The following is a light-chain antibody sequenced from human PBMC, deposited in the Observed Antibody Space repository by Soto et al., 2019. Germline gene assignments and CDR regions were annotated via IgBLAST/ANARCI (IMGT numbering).Light chain of an antibody. CDR2: AAS. Sequence: EVVLTQSPGTLSLSPGERTTLSCRASQRISSSYLAWYQQKPGQAPRLLIYAASSRATGIPDRFSGSGSGTDFTLPSSRLESEDFAVYYCQQYGSSRWTFGQGTKVEIK. CDR3: QQYGSSRWT. J-gene: IGKJ1*01. V-gene: IGKV3-20*01. CDR1: QRISSSY.